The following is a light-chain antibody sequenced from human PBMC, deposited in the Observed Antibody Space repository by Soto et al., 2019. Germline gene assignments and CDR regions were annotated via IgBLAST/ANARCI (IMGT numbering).Light chain of an antibody. CDR2: DAS. Sequence: EFVLTKSPGTLSLSPGARSTLSGRASQTVRNNYLAWYQQKPGQAPRLLIYDASSRATGIPDRFSGSGSGTDFTLTISRLEPEDFAVYYCQQYGSSRLTVGRGTKVDIK. J-gene: IGKJ4*01. CDR3: QQYGSSRLT. CDR1: QTVRNNY. V-gene: IGKV3-20*01.